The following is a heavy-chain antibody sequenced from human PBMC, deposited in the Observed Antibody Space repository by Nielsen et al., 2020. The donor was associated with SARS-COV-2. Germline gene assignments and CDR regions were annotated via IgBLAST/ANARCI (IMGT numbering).Heavy chain of an antibody. V-gene: IGHV3-21*01. Sequence: GGSLRLSCAASGFTFSSYWMSWVRQAPGKGLEWVSFISSRSDYIYYADSMKGRFTISRDNAKNSLFLQMNRLRVEDTAVYYCARDGGRRTMFGVNHRVREDAFDIWGQGTMVTVSS. CDR2: ISSRSDYI. CDR1: GFTFSSYW. D-gene: IGHD3-3*01. J-gene: IGHJ3*02. CDR3: ARDGGRRTMFGVNHRVREDAFDI.